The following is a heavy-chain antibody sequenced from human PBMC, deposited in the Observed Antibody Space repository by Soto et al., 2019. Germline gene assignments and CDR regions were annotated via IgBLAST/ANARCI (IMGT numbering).Heavy chain of an antibody. CDR1: GFTVSSNY. CDR2: IYSGGST. CDR3: ARAPRGRGIAVAGYFDY. V-gene: IGHV3-53*01. D-gene: IGHD6-19*01. J-gene: IGHJ4*02. Sequence: EVQLVESGGGLIQPGGSLRLSCAASGFTVSSNYMSWVRQAPGKGLEWVSVIYSGGSTYYADSVKGRFTISRDNSKNTLYLQMNSLRAEDTAVYYCARAPRGRGIAVAGYFDYWGQGTLVTVSS.